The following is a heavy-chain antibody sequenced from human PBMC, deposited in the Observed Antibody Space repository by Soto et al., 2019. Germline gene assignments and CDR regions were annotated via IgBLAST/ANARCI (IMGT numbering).Heavy chain of an antibody. J-gene: IGHJ6*02. D-gene: IGHD2-15*01. CDR3: GRGPSHSAQEGATPYYYALDV. CDR1: GYDFTAYD. CDR2: MNPINGAT. Sequence: ASVKVSCKASGYDFTAYDINWVRQASGQGLEWMGWMNPINGATGSARRFQGRVSMTRNTATGTAYLELTSLRSDDSAVYYCGRGPSHSAQEGATPYYYALDVWGQGTTVTVSS. V-gene: IGHV1-8*02.